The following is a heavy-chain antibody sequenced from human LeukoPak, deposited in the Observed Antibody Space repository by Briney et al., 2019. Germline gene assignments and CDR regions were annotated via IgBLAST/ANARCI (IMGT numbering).Heavy chain of an antibody. D-gene: IGHD2-21*02. CDR2: IYTSGST. Sequence: SETLSLTCTVSSGSISNYYWSWIRQPAGKGLEWIGRIYTSGSTTYNPSLKSRLTISIDTSKSQFSLKLTSVTAADTAVYYCAIRTPYCGGDCLDAFDIWGQGTMVTVSS. CDR3: AIRTPYCGGDCLDAFDI. CDR1: SGSISNYY. V-gene: IGHV4-4*07. J-gene: IGHJ3*02.